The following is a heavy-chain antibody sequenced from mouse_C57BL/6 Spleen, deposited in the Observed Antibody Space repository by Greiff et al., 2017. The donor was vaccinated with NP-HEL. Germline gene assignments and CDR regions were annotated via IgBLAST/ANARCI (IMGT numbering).Heavy chain of an antibody. V-gene: IGHV1-69*01. J-gene: IGHJ4*01. CDR2: IDPSDSYT. Sequence: VQLQQPGAELVRGGGEGKREGKEEGGTCSVGGMGGGGESAGQGLEWIGEIDPSDSYTNYNQKFKGKSTLTVDKSSSTAYMQLSSLTSEDSAVYYCARSPPYYYGSSLCAMDYWGQGTSGTVSS. CDR1: GGTCSVGG. CDR3: ARSPPYYYGSSLCAMDY. D-gene: IGHD1-1*01.